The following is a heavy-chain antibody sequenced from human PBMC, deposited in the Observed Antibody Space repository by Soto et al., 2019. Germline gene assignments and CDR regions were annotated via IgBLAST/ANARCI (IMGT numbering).Heavy chain of an antibody. D-gene: IGHD2-2*01. Sequence: QVQLVQSGAEVKKPGSSVKVSGKAPGGTFRSYAITGLRQAPGQGLEWMGGIIPMFGTPNYAQRFEGRVTITADESTSTAYMELSSLRSEDTAVYYCANLPDVVVARGGSFDSWGQGTLVTVSS. V-gene: IGHV1-69*01. CDR2: IIPMFGTP. J-gene: IGHJ4*02. CDR3: ANLPDVVVARGGSFDS. CDR1: GGTFRSYA.